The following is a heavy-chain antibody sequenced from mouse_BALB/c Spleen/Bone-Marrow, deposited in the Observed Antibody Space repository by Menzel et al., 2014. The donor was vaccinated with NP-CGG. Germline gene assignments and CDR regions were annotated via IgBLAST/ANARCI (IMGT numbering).Heavy chain of an antibody. Sequence: EVQLQQSGAELVKPGASVKLSCTASGFNIKDTYMHWVKQRPEQGLEWIGRIYPANGNTKYDPKFQGKATITADTSSNTAYLQLSSLTSEDTAVYYCASYYYGSSLFAYWGQGTLVTVSA. J-gene: IGHJ3*01. CDR1: GFNIKDTY. V-gene: IGHV14-3*02. CDR3: ASYYYGSSLFAY. D-gene: IGHD1-1*01. CDR2: IYPANGNT.